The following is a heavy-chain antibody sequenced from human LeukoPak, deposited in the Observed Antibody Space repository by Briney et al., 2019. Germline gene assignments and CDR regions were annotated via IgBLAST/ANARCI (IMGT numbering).Heavy chain of an antibody. CDR2: ISGSGGST. Sequence: GGSLRLSCAASGFTFSSYAMSWVRQAPGKGLEWVSAISGSGGSTYYADSVKGRFTISRDNSKNTLCLQMNSLRAEDTAVYYCAKDGSDGSYGYYFDYWGQGTLVTVSS. V-gene: IGHV3-23*01. CDR3: AKDGSDGSYGYYFDY. CDR1: GFTFSSYA. J-gene: IGHJ4*02. D-gene: IGHD1-26*01.